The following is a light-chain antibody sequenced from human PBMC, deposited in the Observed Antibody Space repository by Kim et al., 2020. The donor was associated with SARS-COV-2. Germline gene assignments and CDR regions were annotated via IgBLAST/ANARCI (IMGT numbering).Light chain of an antibody. J-gene: IGLJ3*02. CDR3: SSYASSVTVV. Sequence: QSALTQPASVSGSPGQSITISCTGTSSDVGGYNYVSWYQHHPGRAPKLLIYDVFKRPSVISDRFSGSQSGNTASLTISGLQAEDEADYYCSSYASSVTVVFGGGTKVTVL. CDR1: SSDVGGYNY. V-gene: IGLV2-14*03. CDR2: DVF.